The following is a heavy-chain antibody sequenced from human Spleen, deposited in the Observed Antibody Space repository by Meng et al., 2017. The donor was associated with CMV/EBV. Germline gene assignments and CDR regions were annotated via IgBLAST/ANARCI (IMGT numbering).Heavy chain of an antibody. V-gene: IGHV4-59*11. Sequence: SETLSLTCTVSGGSISRHYWSWIRQPPGKGLEYMGYIYDSGSTNYNPSLKSRVTISVDTSKNQFSLKVRSVTAADTAVYYCARGRRDITIFGVVIIEDNWFDPWGQGTLVTVSS. D-gene: IGHD3-3*01. CDR3: ARGRRDITIFGVVIIEDNWFDP. CDR2: IYDSGST. CDR1: GGSISRHY. J-gene: IGHJ5*02.